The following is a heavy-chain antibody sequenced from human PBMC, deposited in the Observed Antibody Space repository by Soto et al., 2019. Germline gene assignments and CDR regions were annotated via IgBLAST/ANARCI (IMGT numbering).Heavy chain of an antibody. D-gene: IGHD4-17*01. CDR3: AALLGGTVGEYGDYPDY. Sequence: QMQLVQSGPEVKKPGTSVKVSCKASGFTFTSPAMQWVRQARGQRLEWIGWIVVGSGNTNYAQKFQERVTITRDMSTSTAYMELSSLRSEDTAVYYCAALLGGTVGEYGDYPDYWGQGTLVTVSS. CDR2: IVVGSGNT. CDR1: GFTFTSPA. V-gene: IGHV1-58*02. J-gene: IGHJ4*02.